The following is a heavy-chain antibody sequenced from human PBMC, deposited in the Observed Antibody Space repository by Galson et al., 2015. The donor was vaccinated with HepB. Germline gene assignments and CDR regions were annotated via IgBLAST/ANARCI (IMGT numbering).Heavy chain of an antibody. V-gene: IGHV2-5*02. CDR3: AHKTSPIAALSSSFDP. J-gene: IGHJ5*02. Sequence: PALVKPTQTLTLPCTFSGFSLSTSGVGVGWIRQPPGKALEWLALIYWDDDKRYSPSLKSRHTITKDTSKNQVVLTMTNMNPVDTATYYCAHKTSPIAALSSSFDPWGQGTLVTVSS. CDR2: IYWDDDK. CDR1: GFSLSTSGVG. D-gene: IGHD6-6*01.